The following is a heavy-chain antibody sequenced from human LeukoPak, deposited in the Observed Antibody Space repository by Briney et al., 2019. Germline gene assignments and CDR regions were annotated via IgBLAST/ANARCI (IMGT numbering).Heavy chain of an antibody. Sequence: ASVKVSCKASGYTLTSHYLHWVRQAPGQGLEWMGMINPGDSSTSYAQNFQGRVTMTRDTSTSTVSMEMSSLRSEDTAVYYCAGEFHGGHFDYWGQGTLVTVSS. D-gene: IGHD6-25*01. J-gene: IGHJ4*02. CDR3: AGEFHGGHFDY. CDR1: GYTLTSHY. CDR2: INPGDSST. V-gene: IGHV1-46*01.